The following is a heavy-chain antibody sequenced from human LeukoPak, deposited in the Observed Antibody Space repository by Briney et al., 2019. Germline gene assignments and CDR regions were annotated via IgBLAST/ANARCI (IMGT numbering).Heavy chain of an antibody. Sequence: GGSLRLSCAASGFTFSSYAMHWVRQAPGKGLEWVAAISYDGSNKYYADSVKGRFTISRDNSKNTLYLQMNSLRAEDTAVYYCARGGAAMVTGYYYYGMDVWGQGTTVTVSS. CDR1: GFTFSSYA. J-gene: IGHJ6*02. CDR3: ARGGAAMVTGYYYYGMDV. CDR2: ISYDGSNK. D-gene: IGHD5-18*01. V-gene: IGHV3-30*04.